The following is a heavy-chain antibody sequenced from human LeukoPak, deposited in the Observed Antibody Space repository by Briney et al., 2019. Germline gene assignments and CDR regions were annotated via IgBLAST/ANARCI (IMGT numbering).Heavy chain of an antibody. D-gene: IGHD6-6*01. CDR3: ARGPGYSSSRRGDY. CDR2: INHSGST. Sequence: SETLSLTCAVYGGSFSGYYWSWIRQPPGKGLEWIGEINHSGSTNYNPSLKSRVTISVDTSKNQFSLKLSSVTAADTAVYYCARGPGYSSSRRGDYWGQGTLVTVSS. V-gene: IGHV4-34*01. J-gene: IGHJ4*02. CDR1: GGSFSGYY.